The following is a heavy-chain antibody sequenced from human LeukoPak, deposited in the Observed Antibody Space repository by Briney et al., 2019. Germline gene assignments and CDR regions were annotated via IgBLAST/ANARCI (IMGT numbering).Heavy chain of an antibody. CDR1: GFTFSSYS. D-gene: IGHD6-6*01. CDR2: ISGSGGST. V-gene: IGHV3-23*01. CDR3: AKMPTYSSSADAFDI. J-gene: IGHJ3*02. Sequence: PGGSLRLSCAASGFTFSSYSMTWVRQAPGKGLEWVSVISGSGGSTYYGDSVKGRFTISRDNSKNTLYLQMNSLRAEDTAVYYCAKMPTYSSSADAFDIWGQGTMVTVSS.